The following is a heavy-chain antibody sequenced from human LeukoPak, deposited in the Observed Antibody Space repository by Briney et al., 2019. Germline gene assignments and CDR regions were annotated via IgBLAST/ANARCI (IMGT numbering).Heavy chain of an antibody. D-gene: IGHD2-2*01. V-gene: IGHV4-61*02. CDR1: GGSISSGSYY. CDR3: ARAVLGYCSSTSCNYYYMDV. J-gene: IGHJ6*03. CDR2: IYTSGST. Sequence: SETLSLTCTVSGGSISSGSYYWSWIRQPAGKGLEWIGRIYTSGSTNYNPSLKSRVTISVDTSKNQFSLKLSSVTAADTAVYYCARAVLGYCSSTSCNYYYMDVWGKGTTVTVSS.